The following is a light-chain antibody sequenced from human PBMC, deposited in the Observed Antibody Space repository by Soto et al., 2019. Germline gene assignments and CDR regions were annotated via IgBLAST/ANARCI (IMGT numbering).Light chain of an antibody. J-gene: IGKJ5*01. CDR1: QGISNF. CDR3: QKYSSVIT. Sequence: DIQMTQSPSSLSASVGGRVTITCRASQGISNFLAWYQQKPGKVPKLLISAASTLQSGVPSRFSGSGSGTAFTLTITSLQPEDVATYYCQKYSSVITFGQGTRLEIK. V-gene: IGKV1-27*01. CDR2: AAS.